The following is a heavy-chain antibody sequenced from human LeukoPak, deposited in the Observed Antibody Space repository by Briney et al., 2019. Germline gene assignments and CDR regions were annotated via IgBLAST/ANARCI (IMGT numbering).Heavy chain of an antibody. CDR3: ARAAPSYYGSGSLGSYYYGMDV. D-gene: IGHD3-10*01. J-gene: IGHJ6*02. Sequence: SETLSLTCTVSGGSISSSSYYWGWIRQPPGKGLEWIGSIYYSGNAYYNPSLKSRVTISVDTSKNQFSLKLSSVTAADTAVYYCARAAPSYYGSGSLGSYYYGMDVWGQGTTVTVSS. CDR1: GGSISSSSYY. CDR2: IYYSGNA. V-gene: IGHV4-39*07.